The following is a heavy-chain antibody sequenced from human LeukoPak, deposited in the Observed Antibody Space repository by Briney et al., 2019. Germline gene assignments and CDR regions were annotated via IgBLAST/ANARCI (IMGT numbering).Heavy chain of an antibody. J-gene: IGHJ4*02. V-gene: IGHV3-53*05. D-gene: IGHD3-10*01. CDR3: AREKFGELLSPLDY. CDR2: IYSGGST. Sequence: GGFLRLSCAASGFTVSSNYMSWVRQAPGKGLEWVSIIYSGGSTFYADSVKGRFTISRDNSKNTLYLQMNSLRAEDTAVYYCAREKFGELLSPLDYWGQGTLVTVSS. CDR1: GFTVSSNY.